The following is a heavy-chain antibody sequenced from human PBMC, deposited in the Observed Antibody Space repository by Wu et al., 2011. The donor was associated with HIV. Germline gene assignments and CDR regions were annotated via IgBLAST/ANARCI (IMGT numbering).Heavy chain of an antibody. CDR2: INPSGGST. Sequence: QVQLVQSGAEVEKPGASVKVSCKASGYTFTDYYMHWVRQAPGQGLEWMGIINPSGGSTSYAQKFQGRVTMTRDTSTSTVYMELSSLRSDDTAVYYCARTLRGXKXSDVVVFDYWVQGTLVTVSS. J-gene: IGHJ4*02. CDR3: ARTLRGXKXSDVVVFDY. CDR1: GYTFTDYY. V-gene: IGHV1-46*01. D-gene: IGHD2-15*01.